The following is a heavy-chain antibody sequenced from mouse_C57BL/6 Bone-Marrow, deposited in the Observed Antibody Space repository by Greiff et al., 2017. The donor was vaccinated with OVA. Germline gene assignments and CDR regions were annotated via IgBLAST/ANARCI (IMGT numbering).Heavy chain of an antibody. D-gene: IGHD2-4*01. J-gene: IGHJ3*01. V-gene: IGHV5-6*02. CDR3: ARRGLPAWFAY. CDR2: ISSGGSYT. Sequence: EVKLVESGGDLVKPGGSLKLSCAASGFTFSSYGMSWVRQTPDKRLEWVATISSGGSYTYYPDSVKGRFTISRDNAKNTLYLQMSSLKSEDTAMYYCARRGLPAWFAYWGQGTLVTVSA. CDR1: GFTFSSYG.